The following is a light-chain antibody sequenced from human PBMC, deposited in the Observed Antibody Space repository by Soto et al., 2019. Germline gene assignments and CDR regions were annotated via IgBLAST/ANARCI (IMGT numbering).Light chain of an antibody. V-gene: IGKV3-15*01. CDR3: HRYNSWPPGVF. J-gene: IGKJ4*01. CDR2: GAS. CDR1: QSVSSN. Sequence: EIVMTQSPATLSLSPGERATLSCRASQSVSSNLAWYQHKPGQAPRLLLFGASTRAARIPARCSGSGSGTEVTLTISSLQSEDFSVYYCHRYNSWPPGVFFGGGTKVEIK.